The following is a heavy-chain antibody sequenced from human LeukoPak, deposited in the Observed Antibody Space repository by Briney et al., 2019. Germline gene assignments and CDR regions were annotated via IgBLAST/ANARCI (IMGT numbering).Heavy chain of an antibody. Sequence: PGGSLRLSCAASGFPFSSFAMSWVRQAPGKGLEWVSRISDSGGNTYYADSVKGRFTISRDNSKNTLDLQMRSLRAEDTAVYYCAKDEGYDILSSLNHWGQGTLVTASS. D-gene: IGHD3-9*01. J-gene: IGHJ4*02. CDR1: GFPFSSFA. V-gene: IGHV3-23*01. CDR2: ISDSGGNT. CDR3: AKDEGYDILSSLNH.